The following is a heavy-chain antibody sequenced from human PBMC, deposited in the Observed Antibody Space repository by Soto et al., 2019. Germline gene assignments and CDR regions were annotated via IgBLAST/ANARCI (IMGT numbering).Heavy chain of an antibody. J-gene: IGHJ6*02. CDR2: ISSTGTII. V-gene: IGHV3-11*01. CDR3: ARDPFWSGFHGMDV. D-gene: IGHD3-3*01. Sequence: QVQLVESGGGLVKPGGSLRLSCAASAFTFSDYYMNWIRQAPGKGLEWVSHISSTGTIIYYADSVKGRFTISRDNAQNSLYLQMTSMRAEDTAVYYCARDPFWSGFHGMDVWGQGTTVTVSS. CDR1: AFTFSDYY.